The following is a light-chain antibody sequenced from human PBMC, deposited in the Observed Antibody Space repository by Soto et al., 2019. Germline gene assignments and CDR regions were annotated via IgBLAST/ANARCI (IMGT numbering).Light chain of an antibody. V-gene: IGKV1-5*03. CDR1: QSISSW. Sequence: DIQMTQSPSTLSASVGDRVTITCRASQSISSWLAWYQQKPGRAPNLLIYRASSLETGVPSRFGGSGSGTEFTLTISSLQPDDFATYYCQQYSSYPTFGQGTKVEIK. CDR3: QQYSSYPT. CDR2: RAS. J-gene: IGKJ1*01.